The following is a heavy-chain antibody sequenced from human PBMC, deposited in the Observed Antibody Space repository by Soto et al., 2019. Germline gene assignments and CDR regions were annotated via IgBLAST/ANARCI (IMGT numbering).Heavy chain of an antibody. Sequence: QVQLVESGGGLVKPGGSLRLSCAASGFTFSDYYMSWIRQAPGKGLEWVSYISSSSSYTNYADSVKGRFTISRDNAKNSLYLQMNSRRAEDTAVYYCARGVVATVTFDYWGQGPLVTVSS. CDR1: GFTFSDYY. V-gene: IGHV3-11*06. CDR3: ARGVVATVTFDY. CDR2: ISSSSSYT. J-gene: IGHJ4*02. D-gene: IGHD4-4*01.